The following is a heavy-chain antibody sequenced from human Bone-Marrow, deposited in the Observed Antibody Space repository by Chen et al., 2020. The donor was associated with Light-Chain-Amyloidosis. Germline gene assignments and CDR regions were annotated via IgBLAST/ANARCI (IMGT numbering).Heavy chain of an antibody. J-gene: IGHJ4*02. D-gene: IGHD3-9*01. CDR1: GGSISSSSYY. CDR2: FLHSGRT. Sequence: QVQLQESGPGLVKPWETLFLSCTISGGSISSSSYYWGWVRQPPGEGLEWIGSFLHSGRTCYNPSLKSRVTISVDTSKSQVSLRLSSVTAADTAVYYCARQSGGLTDIWGQGTLVTVSS. CDR3: ARQSGGLTDI. V-gene: IGHV4-39*01.